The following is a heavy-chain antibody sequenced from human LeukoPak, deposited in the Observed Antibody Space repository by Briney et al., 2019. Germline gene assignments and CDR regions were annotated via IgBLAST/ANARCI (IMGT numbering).Heavy chain of an antibody. CDR3: AKDLARRYGYGPDY. CDR1: GFTFSDYY. V-gene: IGHV3-23*01. CDR2: ISGSGGST. J-gene: IGHJ4*02. Sequence: GGSLRLSCAASGFTFSDYYMSWIRQAPGKGLEWVSAISGSGGSTYYADSVKGRFTISRDNSKNTLYLQMNSLRAEDTAVYYCAKDLARRYGYGPDYWGQGTLVTVSS. D-gene: IGHD5-18*01.